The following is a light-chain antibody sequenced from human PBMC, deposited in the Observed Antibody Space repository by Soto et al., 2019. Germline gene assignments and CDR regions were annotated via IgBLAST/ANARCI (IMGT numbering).Light chain of an antibody. Sequence: IQMTQSPSTLAASVGDRLTITCRASQSIGSWLAWYQQKPGKAPKLLIYDASNLETGVPSRFSGSGSGTEFTLTISSLQPDDFATYYCQQYLWTFGQGTKVDIK. CDR2: DAS. V-gene: IGKV1-5*01. J-gene: IGKJ1*01. CDR1: QSIGSW. CDR3: QQYLWT.